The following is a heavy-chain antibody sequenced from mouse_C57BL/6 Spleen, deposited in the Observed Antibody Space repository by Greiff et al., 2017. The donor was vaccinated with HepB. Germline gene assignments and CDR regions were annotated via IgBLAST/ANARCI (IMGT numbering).Heavy chain of an antibody. CDR1: GYTFTDYE. CDR3: TRRGHYAMDY. CDR2: IDPETGGT. D-gene: IGHD3-3*01. J-gene: IGHJ4*01. Sequence: VQLVESGAELVRPGASVTLSCKASGYTFTDYEMHWVKQTPVHGLEWIGAIDPETGGTAYNQKFKGKAILTADKSSSTAYMELRSLTSEDSAVYYCTRRGHYAMDYWGQGTSVTVSS. V-gene: IGHV1-15*01.